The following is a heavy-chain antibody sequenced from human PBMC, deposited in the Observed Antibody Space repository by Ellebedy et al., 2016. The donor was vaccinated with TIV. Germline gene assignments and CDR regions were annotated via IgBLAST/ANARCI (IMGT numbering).Heavy chain of an antibody. CDR1: GYSFTSYW. CDR2: IYPGDSDT. V-gene: IGHV5-51*01. CDR3: ARHRYYYDSSGYSNWYFDL. J-gene: IGHJ2*01. Sequence: GESLEISCKGSGYSFTSYWIGWVRQMPGKGLEWMGIIYPGDSDTRYSPSFQGQVTISADKSISTAYLQWSSLKASDTAMYYCARHRYYYDSSGYSNWYFDLWGRGTLVTVSS. D-gene: IGHD3-22*01.